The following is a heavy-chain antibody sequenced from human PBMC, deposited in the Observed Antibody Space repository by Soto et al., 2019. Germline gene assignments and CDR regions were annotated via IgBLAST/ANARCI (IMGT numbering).Heavy chain of an antibody. CDR2: IRSKANSYAT. CDR1: GFTFSGSA. Sequence: GGSLRLSCAASGFTFSGSAMHWVRQASGKGLEWVGRIRSKANSYATAYAASVKGRFTISRDDSKNTAYLQMNSLKTEDTAVYYCTLPGSGSYYWDVWGKGTTVTVSS. V-gene: IGHV3-73*01. J-gene: IGHJ6*04. D-gene: IGHD3-10*01. CDR3: TLPGSGSYYWDV.